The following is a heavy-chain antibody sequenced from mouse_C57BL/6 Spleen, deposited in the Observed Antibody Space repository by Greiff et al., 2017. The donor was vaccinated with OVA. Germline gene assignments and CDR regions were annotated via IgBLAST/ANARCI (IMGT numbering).Heavy chain of an antibody. CDR2: IDPSDSYT. CDR1: GYTFTSYW. J-gene: IGHJ2*01. V-gene: IGHV1-69*01. CDR3: ARSHYYYGSSAYVDY. Sequence: QVQLQQPGAELVMPGASVKLSCKASGYTFTSYWMHWVKQRPGQGLEWIGEIDPSDSYTNYTQKFKGKSTLTVDKSSSTAYMQLSSLTSEDSAFYYCARSHYYYGSSAYVDYWGQGTTLTVSS. D-gene: IGHD1-1*01.